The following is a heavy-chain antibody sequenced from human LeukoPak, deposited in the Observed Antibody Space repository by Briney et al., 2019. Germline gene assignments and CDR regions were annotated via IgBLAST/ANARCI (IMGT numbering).Heavy chain of an antibody. V-gene: IGHV1-69*05. CDR2: IIPIFGTA. CDR3: TRSGVVPAARYYYMDV. CDR1: GGTFSSYA. D-gene: IGHD2-2*01. J-gene: IGHJ6*03. Sequence: ASVKVSCKASGGTFSSYAISWVRQAPGQGLEWMGGIIPIFGTANYAQKFQGRVTITTDESTSTAYMELSSLRSEDTAVYYCTRSGVVPAARYYYMDVWGKGTTVTVSS.